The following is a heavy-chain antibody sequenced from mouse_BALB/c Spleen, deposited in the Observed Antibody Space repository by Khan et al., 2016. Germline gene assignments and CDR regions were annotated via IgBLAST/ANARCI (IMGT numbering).Heavy chain of an antibody. CDR1: GYTFTNYG. V-gene: IGHV9-3-1*01. CDR2: IYTYTGEP. CDR3: ARDSSRAMDY. D-gene: IGHD1-1*01. Sequence: QIQLVQSGPELKKPGETVKISCKASGYTFTNYGMNWVKQAPGKGLKWMGWIYTYTGEPTYADDFKGRFAFSLESSASTAFLQINNLTNDDTATYCGARDSSRAMDYWGQGTSVTVSS. J-gene: IGHJ4*01.